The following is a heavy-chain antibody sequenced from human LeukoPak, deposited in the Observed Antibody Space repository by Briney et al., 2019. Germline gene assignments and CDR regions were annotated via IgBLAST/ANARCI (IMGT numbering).Heavy chain of an antibody. V-gene: IGHV4-4*07. CDR3: ARVKGSYYDSSGYQQYDWFDP. D-gene: IGHD3-22*01. J-gene: IGHJ5*02. Sequence: SETLSLTCTVSGGSISSYYWSWIRQPAGKGLEWIGRIYTSGSTNYNPSLKSRVSMSVDTSKNQFSLKLSSVTAAETAVYYGARVKGSYYDSSGYQQYDWFDPWGQGTLVTVSS. CDR2: IYTSGST. CDR1: GGSISSYY.